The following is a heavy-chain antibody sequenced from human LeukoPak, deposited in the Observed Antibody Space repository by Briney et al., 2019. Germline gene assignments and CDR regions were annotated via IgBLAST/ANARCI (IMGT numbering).Heavy chain of an antibody. V-gene: IGHV1-2*02. D-gene: IGHD5-24*01. CDR1: GYTFTSYG. Sequence: GASVRVSCKASGYTFTSYGISWVRQDPGQRLEWMGWINPNSGGTNYAQKFQGRVTMTRDTSISTAYMELSRLRSDDTAVYYCARPHPRWLQSLGAFDIWGQGTMVTVSS. J-gene: IGHJ3*02. CDR2: INPNSGGT. CDR3: ARPHPRWLQSLGAFDI.